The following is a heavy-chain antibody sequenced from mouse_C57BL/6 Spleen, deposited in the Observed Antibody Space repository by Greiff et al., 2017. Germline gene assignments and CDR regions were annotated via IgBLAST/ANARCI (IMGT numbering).Heavy chain of an antibody. Sequence: VQLVESGPELVKPGASVKISCKASGYAFSSSWMNWVKLRPGKGLEWIGRIYPGDGDTNYNGKFKGKATLTADKSSSTAYLQLSSLTSEDSAVYVCARGNGSSYVGFAYWGQGTLVTVSA. J-gene: IGHJ3*01. CDR2: IYPGDGDT. D-gene: IGHD1-1*01. CDR3: ARGNGSSYVGFAY. V-gene: IGHV1-82*01. CDR1: GYAFSSSW.